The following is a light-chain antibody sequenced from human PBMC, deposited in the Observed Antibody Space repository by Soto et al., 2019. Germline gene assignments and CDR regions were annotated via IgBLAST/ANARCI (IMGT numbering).Light chain of an antibody. CDR1: SSDVGGYNY. Sequence: QSALTQLASVSGSPGQSITISCTGTSSDVGGYNYVSWYQQHPGKAPKLMIYEVSNRPSGVSNRFSGSKSGNTASLTISGLQAEDEADYYCSSYTSSIFFGTGTKVTVL. CDR2: EVS. V-gene: IGLV2-14*01. CDR3: SSYTSSIF. J-gene: IGLJ1*01.